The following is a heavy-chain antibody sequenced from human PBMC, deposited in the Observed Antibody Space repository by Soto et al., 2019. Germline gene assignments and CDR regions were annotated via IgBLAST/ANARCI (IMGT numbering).Heavy chain of an antibody. CDR3: ARYYDSSGPQFFGFDP. V-gene: IGHV1-18*01. J-gene: IGHJ5*02. Sequence: QVQLVQSGAEVKKPGASVKVSCKASGYTFTSYGISWVRQAPGQGLEWMGWISAYNGNTNYAQKLQGRVTMTTDTSTSTAYKELRSLRSDDTAVYYCARYYDSSGPQFFGFDPWGQGTLVTVSS. CDR2: ISAYNGNT. D-gene: IGHD3-22*01. CDR1: GYTFTSYG.